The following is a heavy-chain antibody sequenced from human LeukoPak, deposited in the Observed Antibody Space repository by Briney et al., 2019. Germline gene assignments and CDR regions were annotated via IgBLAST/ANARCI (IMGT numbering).Heavy chain of an antibody. CDR3: ARDIDSSSSHFDY. D-gene: IGHD6-6*01. Sequence: GGSLRLSCAASGFTVSSNYMSWARQAPGKGLEWVSVIYSGGSTYYADSVKGRFTISRDNSKNTLYLQMNSLRAEDTAVYYCARDIDSSSSHFDYWGQGTLVTVSS. J-gene: IGHJ4*02. V-gene: IGHV3-66*02. CDR1: GFTVSSNY. CDR2: IYSGGST.